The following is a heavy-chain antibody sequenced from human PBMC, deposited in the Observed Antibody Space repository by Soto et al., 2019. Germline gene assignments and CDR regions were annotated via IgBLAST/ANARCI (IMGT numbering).Heavy chain of an antibody. J-gene: IGHJ3*01. Sequence: QVHLVQSGAEVKKPGASVKVYCKASGYSLSPFYMHWVRQAPGQGLEWMAIINPNGGSTKNAQKFHGRVTVTRDTSTSTVYMELSSLTSEDTATYYCATYCGGDTCPPGPWKWGQGTMVTVSS. CDR2: INPNGGST. V-gene: IGHV1-46*03. CDR1: GYSLSPFY. D-gene: IGHD2-21*01. CDR3: ATYCGGDTCPPGPWK.